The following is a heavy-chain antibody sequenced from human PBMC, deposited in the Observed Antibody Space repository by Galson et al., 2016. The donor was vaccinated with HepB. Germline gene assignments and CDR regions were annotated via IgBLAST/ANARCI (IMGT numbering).Heavy chain of an antibody. Sequence: SVKVSCKASGGTFSSYTVSWVRQAPGQGLEWMGGIIPIFGTTNYAQKFQGRVTITADESTSTVYMELSRLSFEDTAVYYCARSPSWFDSWGQGTVATVS. V-gene: IGHV1-69*13. CDR3: ARSPSWFDS. J-gene: IGHJ5*01. CDR2: IIPIFGTT. CDR1: GGTFSSYT.